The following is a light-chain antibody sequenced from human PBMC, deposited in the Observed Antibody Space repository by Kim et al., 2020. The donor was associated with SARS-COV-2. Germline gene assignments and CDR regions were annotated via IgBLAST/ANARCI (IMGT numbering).Light chain of an antibody. V-gene: IGKV3-11*01. CDR3: QQRTDWPLS. J-gene: IGKJ4*01. CDR2: DAY. CDR1: QSVSSY. Sequence: EIVLTQSPVTLSLSPGERATLSCRTSQSVSSYLAWYQHKPGQAPRLVIYDAYNRATGIPARFSGSGSGTDFTLTISSLEPEDFAVYYCQQRTDWPLSFGGGTKVDIK.